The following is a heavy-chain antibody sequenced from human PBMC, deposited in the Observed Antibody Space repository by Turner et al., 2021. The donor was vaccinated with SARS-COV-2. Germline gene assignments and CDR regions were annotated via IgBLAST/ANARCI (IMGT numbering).Heavy chain of an antibody. V-gene: IGHV3-33*01. CDR2: IWYDGSNK. D-gene: IGHD6-13*01. Sequence: QVQLVESGGGVVQPGRSLRLPCAASGFTFSSYGMHWVRQAPGKGLEWVAVIWYDGSNKYYADSVKGRFTISRDNSKNTLYLQTNSLRAEDTAVYYCARGPTDSSSWMGYYFDYWGQGTLVTVSS. CDR1: GFTFSSYG. CDR3: ARGPTDSSSWMGYYFDY. J-gene: IGHJ4*02.